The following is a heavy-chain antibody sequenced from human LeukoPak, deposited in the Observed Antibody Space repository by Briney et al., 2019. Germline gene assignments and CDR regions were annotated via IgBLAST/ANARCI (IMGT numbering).Heavy chain of an antibody. J-gene: IGHJ3*02. CDR2: IYHSGST. D-gene: IGHD6-13*01. CDR1: GGSISSGGYY. CDR3: AKDSSSSWYLSPHAFDI. V-gene: IGHV4-30-2*01. Sequence: SQTLSLTCTVSGGSISSGGYYWSWIRQPPGKGLEWIGYIYHSGSTYYNPSLKSRVTISVDRSKNQFSLKLSSVTAADTAVYYCAKDSSSSWYLSPHAFDIWGQGTMVTVSS.